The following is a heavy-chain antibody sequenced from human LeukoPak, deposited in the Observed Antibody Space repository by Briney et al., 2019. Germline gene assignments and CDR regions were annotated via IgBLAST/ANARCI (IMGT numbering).Heavy chain of an antibody. Sequence: PSETLSLTCTVSGGSISSYYWSWIRQHPGKGLEWIGYIYYSGSTYYNPSLKSRVTISVDTSKNQFSLKLSSVTAADTAVYYCARAQLRMTTSFDYWGQGTLVTVSS. CDR3: ARAQLRMTTSFDY. CDR1: GGSISSYY. J-gene: IGHJ4*02. V-gene: IGHV4-59*06. D-gene: IGHD4-17*01. CDR2: IYYSGST.